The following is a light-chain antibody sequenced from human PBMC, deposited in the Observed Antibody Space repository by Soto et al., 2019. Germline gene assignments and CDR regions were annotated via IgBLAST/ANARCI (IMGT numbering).Light chain of an antibody. CDR2: KAS. J-gene: IGKJ1*01. CDR3: QQYNTYST. V-gene: IGKV1-5*03. Sequence: QMTQSPSTLSASVGDTVTITCRASQSISTWLAWYRQKPGKAPKLLIYKASTLESGVPSRFSGSGSGTEFTLTISSLQPDDFATYYCQQYNTYSTFGQGTKVEIK. CDR1: QSISTW.